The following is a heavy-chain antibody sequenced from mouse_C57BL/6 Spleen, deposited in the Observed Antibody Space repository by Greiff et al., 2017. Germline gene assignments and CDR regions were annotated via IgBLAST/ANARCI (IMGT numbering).Heavy chain of an antibody. CDR2: INYDGSST. Sequence: EVQRVESEGGLVQPGSSMKLSCTASGFTFSDYYMAWVRQVPEKGLEWVANINYDGSSTYYLDSLKSRFIISRDNAKNILYLQMSSLKSEDTATYYCARGTGTGYFDVWGTGTTVTVSS. CDR3: ARGTGTGYFDV. D-gene: IGHD4-1*01. J-gene: IGHJ1*03. CDR1: GFTFSDYY. V-gene: IGHV5-16*01.